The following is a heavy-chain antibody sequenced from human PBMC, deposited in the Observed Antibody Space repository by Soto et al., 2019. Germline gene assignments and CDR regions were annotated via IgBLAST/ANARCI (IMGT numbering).Heavy chain of an antibody. CDR3: AKDTGSTAYLIDY. D-gene: IGHD1-26*01. J-gene: IGHJ4*02. V-gene: IGHV3-33*06. Sequence: QVQLVESGGGVVQAGRSLRLSCAASGFTFSNYGMHWVRQAPGRGLDWLAAVWYEGSNKYYADSVEGRFTISRDNSKNTLYLQMNGLRAEDTAVYYCAKDTGSTAYLIDYWGQGTLLTVSS. CDR1: GFTFSNYG. CDR2: VWYEGSNK.